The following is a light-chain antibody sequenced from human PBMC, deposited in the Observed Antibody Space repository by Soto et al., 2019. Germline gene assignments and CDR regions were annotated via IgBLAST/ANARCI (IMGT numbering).Light chain of an antibody. CDR3: QQYGSSPET. CDR2: GAS. J-gene: IGKJ1*01. V-gene: IGKV3-20*01. Sequence: EIVLTQSPGTLSLSPGERATLSCRASQSVSSSYLAWYQQKPGQAPRLLIYGASSRATGIPGMFSGSGSGTDFTLTISRLEPEDFAVYYCQQYGSSPETFGQGTKVEIK. CDR1: QSVSSSY.